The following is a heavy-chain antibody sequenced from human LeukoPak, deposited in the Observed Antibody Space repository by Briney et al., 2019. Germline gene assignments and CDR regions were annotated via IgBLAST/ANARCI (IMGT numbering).Heavy chain of an antibody. CDR1: GFTFSSYR. Sequence: GGSLRLSCAASGFTFSSYRMNWVRQAPGKGLEWVSSITSRSYIYYGDSVKGRFTISRDNAKNSLYLQMNSLRAEDTAVYYCATASNHGSGVHFDYWGQGTLVTVSS. V-gene: IGHV3-21*01. CDR3: ATASNHGSGVHFDY. CDR2: ITSRSYI. D-gene: IGHD3-10*01. J-gene: IGHJ4*02.